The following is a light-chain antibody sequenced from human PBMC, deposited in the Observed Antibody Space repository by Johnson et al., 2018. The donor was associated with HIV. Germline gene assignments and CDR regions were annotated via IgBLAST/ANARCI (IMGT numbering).Light chain of an antibody. CDR3: GTWDSILSAGGV. CDR1: SSNIGNNY. Sequence: QSVLTQPPSVSAAPGQKVTISCSGSSSNIGNNYVSWYQQLPGTAPKLLIYENNKRPSGIPDRFSGSKSGTSATLAITRLQTGDEADYYCGTWDSILSAGGVLGPGTKVTVL. CDR2: ENN. J-gene: IGLJ1*01. V-gene: IGLV1-51*02.